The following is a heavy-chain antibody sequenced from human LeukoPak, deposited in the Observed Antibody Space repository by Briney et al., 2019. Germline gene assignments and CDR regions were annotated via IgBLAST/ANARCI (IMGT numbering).Heavy chain of an antibody. D-gene: IGHD6-13*01. CDR2: ISSSSNYI. J-gene: IGHJ4*02. Sequence: GGSLRLSCAASGFTFSSYSMNWVRQAPGKGLEWVSSISSSSNYIYYADSVKGRSTISRDNAKNSLYLQMNSLRAEDTAVYYCAREGSWYAYWDYWGQGTLVTVSS. V-gene: IGHV3-21*01. CDR1: GFTFSSYS. CDR3: AREGSWYAYWDY.